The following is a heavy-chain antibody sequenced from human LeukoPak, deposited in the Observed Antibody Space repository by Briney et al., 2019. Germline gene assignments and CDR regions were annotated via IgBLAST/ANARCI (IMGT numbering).Heavy chain of an antibody. CDR2: INAGNGNT. CDR1: GYTFTSYA. D-gene: IGHD3-22*01. CDR3: ARERYYYDSSGYYYEAAFDI. V-gene: IGHV1-3*01. Sequence: ASVKVSCKASGYTFTSYAMHWVRQAPGQRLEWMGWINAGNGNTKYSQEFQGRVTITRDTSASTAYMELSSLRSEDTAVYYCARERYYYDSSGYYYEAAFDIWGQGTMVTVSS. J-gene: IGHJ3*02.